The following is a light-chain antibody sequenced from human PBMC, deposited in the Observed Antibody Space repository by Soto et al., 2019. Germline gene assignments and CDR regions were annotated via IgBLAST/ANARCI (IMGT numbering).Light chain of an antibody. V-gene: IGKV1D-13*01. CDR3: QQFHNSPLT. J-gene: IGKJ4*01. Sequence: AIQLTQSPSSLSAFVGDSVTITCRASQGISSTLAWFQQKPRKAPILLIYDASSLESGVPSRFSGSGSGTDFTLAISSLQPEDFATYFCQQFHNSPLTFGGGTRWIS. CDR1: QGISST. CDR2: DAS.